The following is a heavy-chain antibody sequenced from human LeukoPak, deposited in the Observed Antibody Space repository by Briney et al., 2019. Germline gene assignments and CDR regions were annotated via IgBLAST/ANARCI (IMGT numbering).Heavy chain of an antibody. D-gene: IGHD1-26*01. Sequence: GRSLRLSCAASGFTFSAYGMHWVRQAPAKGLEWVAVIWYDGSNRFYADSVKGRFTISRDNSKNTLYLQMNSLRAEDTAVYYCARDHTGSYYFDYWGQGTLVTVSS. CDR3: ARDHTGSYYFDY. J-gene: IGHJ4*02. V-gene: IGHV3-33*01. CDR2: IWYDGSNR. CDR1: GFTFSAYG.